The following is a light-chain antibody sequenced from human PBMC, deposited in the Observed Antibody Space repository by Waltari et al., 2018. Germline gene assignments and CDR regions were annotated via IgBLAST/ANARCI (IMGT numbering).Light chain of an antibody. CDR3: QQYHHWWT. CDR2: HAS. V-gene: IGKV3-15*01. Sequence: IVMTQSPATLSVSPGGRPTLSCRATESVRFYVAWYQQRPGQAPRLLMSHASARATGIPARFSGSWSGTEFTLTIGSLQSEDSGVYYCQQYHHWWTFGQGTKVEIK. J-gene: IGKJ1*01. CDR1: ESVRFY.